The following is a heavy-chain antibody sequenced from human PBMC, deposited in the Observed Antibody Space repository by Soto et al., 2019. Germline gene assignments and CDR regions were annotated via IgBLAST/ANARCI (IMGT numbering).Heavy chain of an antibody. Sequence: GGSLRLSCAASGFTFSSYWMSWVRQAPGKGLEWVANIKQDGSEKYYVDSVKGRFTISRDNAKNSLYLQMNSLRAEDTTVYYCAKKRLRYFDWFNFDYWGQETLVTVSS. J-gene: IGHJ4*02. CDR1: GFTFSSYW. V-gene: IGHV3-7*01. CDR2: IKQDGSEK. D-gene: IGHD3-9*01. CDR3: AKKRLRYFDWFNFDY.